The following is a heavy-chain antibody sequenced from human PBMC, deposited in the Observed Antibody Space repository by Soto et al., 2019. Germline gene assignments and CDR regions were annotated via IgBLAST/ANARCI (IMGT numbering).Heavy chain of an antibody. CDR3: ARVRTGDRINWFDP. J-gene: IGHJ5*02. Sequence: ASVKVSCKASGYTFTSYGISWVRQASGQGLEWMGWISAYNGNTNYAQKLQGRVTMTTDTSTSTAYMELRSLRSDDTAVYYCARVRTGDRINWFDPWGQGTLVTVSS. CDR1: GYTFTSYG. V-gene: IGHV1-18*01. D-gene: IGHD7-27*01. CDR2: ISAYNGNT.